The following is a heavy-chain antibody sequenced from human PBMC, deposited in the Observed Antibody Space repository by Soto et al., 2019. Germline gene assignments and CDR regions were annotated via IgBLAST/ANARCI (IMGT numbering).Heavy chain of an antibody. CDR1: GGSISSGGYY. CDR3: ARVYYDFWSGSYAWFDP. D-gene: IGHD3-3*01. Sequence: SETLSLTCSVSGGSISSGGYYWSWIRQHPGQGLEWIGYISYTGSTYYNPSLKSRVTISVDTSKNQFSLKLSSVTAADTAVYYCARVYYDFWSGSYAWFDPWGQG. J-gene: IGHJ5*02. CDR2: ISYTGST. V-gene: IGHV4-31*03.